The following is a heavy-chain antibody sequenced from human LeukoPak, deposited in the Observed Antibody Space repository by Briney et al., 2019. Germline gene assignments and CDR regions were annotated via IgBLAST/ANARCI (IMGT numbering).Heavy chain of an antibody. CDR1: GFTFSSYA. Sequence: GGSLRLSCVASGFTFSSYAMHWVRQAPGKGLEWVAVISYDGSNKYYADSVKGRFTISRDNSKNTLYLQMNSLRAEDTAVYYCARDEWRTGAGATLFDYWGQGTLVTVSS. CDR2: ISYDGSNK. V-gene: IGHV3-30*04. J-gene: IGHJ4*02. D-gene: IGHD1-26*01. CDR3: ARDEWRTGAGATLFDY.